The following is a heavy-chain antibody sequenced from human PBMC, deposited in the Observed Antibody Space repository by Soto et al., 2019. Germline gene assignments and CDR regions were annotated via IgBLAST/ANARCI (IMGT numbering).Heavy chain of an antibody. Sequence: QVQLVQSGTEVKKPGASVKFSCKASGYTFTTHYMHCVRQAPGQGLEWMGIINPSGGRTTYALKFQGRVTMTSDTSTNTVYVELTSLRSEDTAIYFCARAGENYGSGTFSPPLRYYFNSWGQGTLVTVSS. CDR1: GYTFTTHY. CDR2: INPSGGRT. J-gene: IGHJ4*02. V-gene: IGHV1-46*01. CDR3: ARAGENYGSGTFSPPLRYYFNS. D-gene: IGHD3-10*01.